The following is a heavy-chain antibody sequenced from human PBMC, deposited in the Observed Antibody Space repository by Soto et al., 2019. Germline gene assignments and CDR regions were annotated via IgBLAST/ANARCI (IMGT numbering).Heavy chain of an antibody. CDR3: ARGRSYVYGNNFYGMDV. Sequence: QVQLQQRGAGLLKPSETLALTCGVYRGSFSGFYWTWIRQTPGKGLEWIGEINHSGSTNYNPSFKNRVTSSGDRSTNYFSLKMTSVTAADAAVYYCARGRSYVYGNNFYGMDVWGQGTTVTVSS. V-gene: IGHV4-34*01. D-gene: IGHD5-18*01. CDR2: INHSGST. J-gene: IGHJ6*02. CDR1: RGSFSGFY.